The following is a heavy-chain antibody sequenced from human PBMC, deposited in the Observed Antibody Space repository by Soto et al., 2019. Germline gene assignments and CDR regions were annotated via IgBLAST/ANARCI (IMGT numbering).Heavy chain of an antibody. D-gene: IGHD6-19*01. Sequence: GGSLRLSCAASGFTFNSYAMSWVRQAPGKGPEWVSAISGSGGSTYYADSVKGRFTISRDNSKNTLYLQMNSLRAEDTAVYYCAKDGSGVAGKYFDYWGQGTLVTVSS. CDR3: AKDGSGVAGKYFDY. J-gene: IGHJ4*02. CDR2: ISGSGGST. V-gene: IGHV3-23*01. CDR1: GFTFNSYA.